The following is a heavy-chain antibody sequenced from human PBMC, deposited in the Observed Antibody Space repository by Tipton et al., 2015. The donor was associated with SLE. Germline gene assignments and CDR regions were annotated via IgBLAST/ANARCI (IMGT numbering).Heavy chain of an antibody. CDR1: GFTFSSYG. CDR3: AKDKRLRITMVQGAPRYFDY. J-gene: IGHJ4*02. CDR2: IRYDGSNK. V-gene: IGHV3-30*02. Sequence: SLRLSCAASGFTFSSYGMHWVRQAPGKGLEWVAFIRYDGSNKYYADSVKGRFTISRDNSNNTLYLQMNSLRAEDTAVYYCAKDKRLRITMVQGAPRYFDYWGQGTLVTVSS. D-gene: IGHD3-10*01.